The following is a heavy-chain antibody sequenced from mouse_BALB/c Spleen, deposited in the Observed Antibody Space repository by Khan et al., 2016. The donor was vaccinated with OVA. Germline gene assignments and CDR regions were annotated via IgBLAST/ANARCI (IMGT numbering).Heavy chain of an antibody. D-gene: IGHD4-1*01. Sequence: EVQRVESGGDLVKPGGSLKLSCAASGFTFSSYSMSWVRQTPDKRLEWVATISSDGDYTYFPDSVKGRFTISRDNAKNTLNLQMSSLKSEDTDLYYCASHLTGSFAYWGQGTLVTVAA. V-gene: IGHV5-6*01. J-gene: IGHJ3*01. CDR3: ASHLTGSFAY. CDR1: GFTFSSYS. CDR2: ISSDGDYT.